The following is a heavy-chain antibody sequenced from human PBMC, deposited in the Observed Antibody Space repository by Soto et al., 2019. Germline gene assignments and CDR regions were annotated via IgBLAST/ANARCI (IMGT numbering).Heavy chain of an antibody. Sequence: GGSLRLSCAASGFTFSSYSMNWVRQAPGKGLEWVSSISSSSSYIYYADSVKGRFTISRDNAKNSLYLQMNSLRAEDTAVYYCARDLSIFGVVDYYFDYWGQGTLVTVSS. CDR3: ARDLSIFGVVDYYFDY. CDR1: GFTFSSYS. CDR2: ISSSSSYI. D-gene: IGHD3-3*01. V-gene: IGHV3-21*01. J-gene: IGHJ4*02.